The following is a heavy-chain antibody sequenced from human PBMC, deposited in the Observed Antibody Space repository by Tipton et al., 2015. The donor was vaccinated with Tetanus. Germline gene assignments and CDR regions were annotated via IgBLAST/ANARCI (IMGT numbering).Heavy chain of an antibody. D-gene: IGHD6-19*01. V-gene: IGHV4-34*01. CDR3: ATTEYSSGWYN. Sequence: GLVKPSETLSLTCAVYGGSFSGYYWSWIRQPPGKGLEWIGEINHSGSTNYNPSLKSRVTISVDTSKNQFSLKLSSVTAADTAVYYCATTEYSSGWYNWGQGTLVTVSS. CDR1: GGSFSGYY. CDR2: INHSGST. J-gene: IGHJ4*02.